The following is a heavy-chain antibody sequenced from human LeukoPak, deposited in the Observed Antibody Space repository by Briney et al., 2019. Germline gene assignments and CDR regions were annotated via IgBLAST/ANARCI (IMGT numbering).Heavy chain of an antibody. CDR1: GYTFTSYN. Sequence: ASVKVSCKASGYTFTSYNINWVRQATGQGLEWMGWMNPNSGDTGYAQKFQGRVTMTRSTSISTAYMELSSLRYGGTAVYYCVRGFCSTACCYNWGQGTRVTVSS. D-gene: IGHD2-2*02. V-gene: IGHV1-8*01. CDR2: MNPNSGDT. CDR3: VRGFCSTACCYN. J-gene: IGHJ4*02.